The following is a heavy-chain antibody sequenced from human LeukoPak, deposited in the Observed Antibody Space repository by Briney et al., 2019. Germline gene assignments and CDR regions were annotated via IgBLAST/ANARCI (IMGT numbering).Heavy chain of an antibody. CDR3: AKSRNWNYGPYDY. CDR2: ISGSGGST. J-gene: IGHJ4*02. Sequence: GGSLRLSCAASGFTVSSNYMSWVRQAPGKGLEWVSAISGSGGSTYYADSVKGRFTISRDNSKNTLYLQMNSLRAEDTAVYYCAKSRNWNYGPYDYWGQGTLVTVSS. CDR1: GFTVSSNY. D-gene: IGHD1-7*01. V-gene: IGHV3-23*01.